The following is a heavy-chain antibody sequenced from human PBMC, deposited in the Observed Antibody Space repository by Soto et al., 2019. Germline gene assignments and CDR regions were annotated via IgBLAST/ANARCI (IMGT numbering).Heavy chain of an antibody. D-gene: IGHD3-16*01. V-gene: IGHV1-18*01. CDR2: ISAYNGNT. J-gene: IGHJ4*02. CDR3: ARVEQMGDVLSARFED. CDR1: GYTFTSYG. Sequence: ASVKVSCKASGYTFTSYGISWVQQAPGQGLEWMGWISAYNGNTNYAQKVQGRVTMTTDTSTNTAYMELRSLRSDDTAVYYCARVEQMGDVLSARFEDWGQGTLVTVSS.